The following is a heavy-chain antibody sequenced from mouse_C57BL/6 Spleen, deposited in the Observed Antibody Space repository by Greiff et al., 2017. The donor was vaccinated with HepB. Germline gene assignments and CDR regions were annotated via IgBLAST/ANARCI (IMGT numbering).Heavy chain of an antibody. CDR2: IDPSDSYT. Sequence: QVQLQQPGAELVKPGASVKLSCKASGYTFTSYWMQWVKQRPGQGLEWIGEIDPSDSYTNYNQKFKGKATLTEDTSSSTAYMQLSSLTTEDSAVYYCALLPPYAMDYWGQGTSVTVSS. CDR1: GYTFTSYW. CDR3: ALLPPYAMDY. V-gene: IGHV1-50*01. D-gene: IGHD1-1*01. J-gene: IGHJ4*01.